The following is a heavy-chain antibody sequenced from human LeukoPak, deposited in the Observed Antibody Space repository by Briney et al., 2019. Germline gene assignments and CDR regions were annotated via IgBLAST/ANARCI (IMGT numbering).Heavy chain of an antibody. Sequence: SETLCLACTVSGGSISSGGYYWSWIRQPPGKGLEWIGYIYHSGSTYYNPSLKSRFTISVDRSKNEFSLKLSSVTAADTAVYYCARANTISYYYYMDVWGKGTTVTVSS. CDR2: IYHSGST. CDR1: GGSISSGGYY. CDR3: ARANTISYYYYMDV. J-gene: IGHJ6*03. D-gene: IGHD2-2*01. V-gene: IGHV4-30-2*01.